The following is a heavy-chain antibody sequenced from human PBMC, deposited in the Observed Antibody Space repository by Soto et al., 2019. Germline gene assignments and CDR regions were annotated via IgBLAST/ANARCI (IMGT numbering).Heavy chain of an antibody. CDR2: INPKSGDT. CDR3: ARSSGGYSYNGMDV. V-gene: IGHV1-2*02. D-gene: IGHD1-26*01. CDR1: GYTFTGYY. Sequence: QEQLVQSGAEVKQPGASVKVSCKASGYTFTGYYIHWVRQAPGQGLEWMGGINPKSGDTKYAQKFQGRVTVTRDTSISTDYMELSTLRADDTAVDYCARSSGGYSYNGMDVWGQGTTVTVSS. J-gene: IGHJ6*02.